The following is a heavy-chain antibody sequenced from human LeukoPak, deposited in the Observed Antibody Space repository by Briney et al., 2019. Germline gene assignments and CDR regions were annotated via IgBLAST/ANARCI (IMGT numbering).Heavy chain of an antibody. D-gene: IGHD2-21*02. Sequence: PGGSLRLSCAASGFTFSNYAMSWVRQAPGKGLEWVSAISGGGFGTYYADSVKGRFTISRDNPKNTLYLQTNSLRAEDTAVYYCVQMAPYCGGDCYFDYWGQGTLVTASS. J-gene: IGHJ4*02. CDR2: ISGGGFGT. CDR1: GFTFSNYA. V-gene: IGHV3-23*01. CDR3: VQMAPYCGGDCYFDY.